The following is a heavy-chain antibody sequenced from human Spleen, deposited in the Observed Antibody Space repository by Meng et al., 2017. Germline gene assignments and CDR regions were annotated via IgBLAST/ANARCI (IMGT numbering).Heavy chain of an antibody. D-gene: IGHD6-19*01. V-gene: IGHV1-69*02. J-gene: IGHJ5*02. CDR3: ATYRSGLFDP. Sequence: QVQLVQSGAEVKKPGSSVKVSCKASGGTFSSYTINWVRQAPGQGLEWVGSIIPALGIANYAQKFQGRVTISADEVTRTAYMEVSSLRSEDTAVYYCATYRSGLFDPWGQGTLVTVSS. CDR2: IIPALGIA. CDR1: GGTFSSYT.